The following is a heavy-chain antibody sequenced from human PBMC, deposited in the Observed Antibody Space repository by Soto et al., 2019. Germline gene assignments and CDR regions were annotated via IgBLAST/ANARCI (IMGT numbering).Heavy chain of an antibody. CDR1: GYSFTSYR. V-gene: IGHV5-51*01. D-gene: IGHD2-15*01. Sequence: PGESLKISCKGSGYSFTSYRIDWVRQTPGKGLEWMGSIHPGDSETRYSPSFQGQVTISADKSISTAYLQWSSLKASDTAMYYCWRRWADIVLSGDYYGMGVWGQGTVVTVSS. CDR2: IHPGDSET. J-gene: IGHJ6*02. CDR3: WRRWADIVLSGDYYGMGV.